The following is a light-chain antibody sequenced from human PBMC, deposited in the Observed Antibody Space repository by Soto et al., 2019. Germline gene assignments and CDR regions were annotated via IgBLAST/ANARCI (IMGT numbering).Light chain of an antibody. J-gene: IGKJ4*01. CDR3: QQGGRSPLT. CDR1: HSISSTS. V-gene: IGKV3-20*01. CDR2: GAS. Sequence: EVVLTQSPGTMSLSPGERVILPCTASHSISSTSLAWYQQKPGRAPRLLIYGASNRATGIPARFMGGGSGTDFSLVIFGLKPEDAAVYYCQQGGRSPLTFGGGTTVEIK.